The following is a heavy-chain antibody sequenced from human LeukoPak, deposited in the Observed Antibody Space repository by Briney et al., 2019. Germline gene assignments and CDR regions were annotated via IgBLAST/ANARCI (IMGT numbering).Heavy chain of an antibody. J-gene: IGHJ4*02. V-gene: IGHV3-66*01. CDR3: ARTRTYSYDSSGHYYPTHFDY. CDR2: IYSGGTT. D-gene: IGHD3-22*01. CDR1: GFIVSSNY. Sequence: GGSLRLSCAASGFIVSSNYMSWVRQAPGKGLEWVSVIYSGGTTYYADSVKGRFTISRDNRKNTLYLQMNSLRAEDTAMYYCARTRTYSYDSSGHYYPTHFDYWGQGTLVTVSS.